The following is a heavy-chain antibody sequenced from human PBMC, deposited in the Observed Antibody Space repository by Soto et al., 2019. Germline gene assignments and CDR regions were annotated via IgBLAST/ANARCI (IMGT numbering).Heavy chain of an antibody. D-gene: IGHD6-19*01. J-gene: IGHJ3*02. CDR2: ISGSGGST. Sequence: GGSLRLSCAASGFTFSSYAMSWVRQAPGKGLEWVSAISGSGGSTYYADSVKGRFTISRDNSKNTLYLQMNSLRAEDTAVYYCAKDRRRQWLVLFSLLGSIDIRGKGPMVTVS. CDR3: AKDRRRQWLVLFSLLGSIDI. CDR1: GFTFSSYA. V-gene: IGHV3-23*01.